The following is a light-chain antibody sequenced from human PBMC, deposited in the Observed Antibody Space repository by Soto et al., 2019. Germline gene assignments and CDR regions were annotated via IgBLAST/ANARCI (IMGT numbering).Light chain of an antibody. Sequence: QSALTQPPSVSGSPGHSVTISCTGTRNDVGVYDHVSWYQQPPGTAPKLMIYEVTNRPAGVPDCFSGSKSGNTASLTISGLQAEDEADYYCSSFTTSATWIFGGGTKLTVL. CDR3: SSFTTSATWI. CDR1: RNDVGVYDH. CDR2: EVT. J-gene: IGLJ2*01. V-gene: IGLV2-18*02.